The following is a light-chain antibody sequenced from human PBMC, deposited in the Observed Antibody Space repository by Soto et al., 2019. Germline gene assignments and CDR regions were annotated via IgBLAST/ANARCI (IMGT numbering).Light chain of an antibody. CDR1: QSIVSNY. CDR2: GSS. Sequence: EIVLTQSPGTLSLSPGERATLSCKASQSIVSNYLAWYQRRPGQAPRLLIYGSSSRATDIPARFSGSGGGRDCTLTITRLASEYLAVYYCQQYGWSPPTFGQRTKVEFK. J-gene: IGKJ1*01. V-gene: IGKV3-20*01. CDR3: QQYGWSPPT.